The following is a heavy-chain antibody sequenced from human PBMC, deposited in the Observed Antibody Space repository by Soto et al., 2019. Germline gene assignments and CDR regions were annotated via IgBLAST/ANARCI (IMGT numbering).Heavy chain of an antibody. CDR1: GDSVTSNVW. Sequence: QVQLQESGPGLVKPSGTLSLTCAVSGDSVTSNVWWSWVRQPPGKGLEWIGEAYHNGLTDYNPSLKSLVTMSVDTSKNEFSLKLTSLTAADTAIYYCARDAAVPGESDRFDYWGQGTLVTVSS. CDR2: AYHNGLT. CDR3: ARDAAVPGESDRFDY. V-gene: IGHV4-4*02. D-gene: IGHD6-19*01. J-gene: IGHJ4*02.